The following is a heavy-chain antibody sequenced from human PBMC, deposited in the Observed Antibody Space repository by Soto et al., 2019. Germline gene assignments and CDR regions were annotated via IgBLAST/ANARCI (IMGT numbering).Heavy chain of an antibody. CDR2: LYSGGST. J-gene: IGHJ3*02. CDR3: ARDRPGDEGDGFDI. Sequence: EVQLVETGGGLIQTGGSLRLSCAASGLTVSSNYMNWVRQAPGKGLEWVSVLYSGGSTHYAGSVKGRFIISRDNSTNTLYLQMNSLRVEDTAVYYCARDRPGDEGDGFDIWGHGTMVTVSS. CDR1: GLTVSSNY. D-gene: IGHD3-10*01. V-gene: IGHV3-53*02.